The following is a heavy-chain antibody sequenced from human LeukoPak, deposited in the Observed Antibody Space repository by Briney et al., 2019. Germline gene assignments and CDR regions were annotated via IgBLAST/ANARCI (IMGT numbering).Heavy chain of an antibody. CDR2: ISSSGSTI. D-gene: IGHD3-10*01. CDR3: AVKVLSRIWFALDY. CDR1: GFTFSDYY. Sequence: PGGSLRLSCAASGFTFSDYYMSWIRQAPGKGLEWVSYISSSGSTIYYADSVKGRFTISRDNAKNSLYLQMNSLRAEDTAVYYCAVKVLSRIWFALDYWGQGTLVTVSS. J-gene: IGHJ4*02. V-gene: IGHV3-11*04.